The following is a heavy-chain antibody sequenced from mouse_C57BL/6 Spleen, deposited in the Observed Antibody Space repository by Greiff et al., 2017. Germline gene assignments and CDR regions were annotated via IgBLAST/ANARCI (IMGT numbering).Heavy chain of an antibody. CDR3: ARDYGSSTAFAY. CDR1: GFNITDYY. D-gene: IGHD1-1*01. Sequence: EVKLQESGAELVKPGASVKLSCTASGFNITDYYMHWVKQRTEQGLEWIGRIDPEDGETKYAPKFQGKATITADTSSNTAYLQLNSLTSEDTAVYYCARDYGSSTAFAYWGQGTLVTVSA. CDR2: IDPEDGET. J-gene: IGHJ3*01. V-gene: IGHV14-2*01.